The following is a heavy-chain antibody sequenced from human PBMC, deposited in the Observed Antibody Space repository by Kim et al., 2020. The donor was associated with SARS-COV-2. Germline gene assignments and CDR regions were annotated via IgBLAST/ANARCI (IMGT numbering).Heavy chain of an antibody. CDR2: IYYSGST. D-gene: IGHD4-17*01. CDR3: ARLTAWGNDYGDYYYFQH. Sequence: SETLSLTCTVSGGSISSSSYYWGWIRQPPGKGLEWIGSIYYSGSTYYNPSLKSRVTISVDTSKNQFSLKLSSVTAADTAVYYCARLTAWGNDYGDYYYFQHWGQGTLVTVSS. J-gene: IGHJ1*01. V-gene: IGHV4-39*01. CDR1: GGSISSSSYY.